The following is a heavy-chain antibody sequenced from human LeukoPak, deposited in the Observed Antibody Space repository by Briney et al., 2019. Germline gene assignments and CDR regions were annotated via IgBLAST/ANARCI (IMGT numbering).Heavy chain of an antibody. J-gene: IGHJ4*02. CDR2: FSGAGDYT. CDR3: AKHPYNDFWSGYYKGFDY. V-gene: IGHV3-23*01. CDR1: GFTFSTYA. Sequence: GGSLRLSCAASGFTFSTYAMSWVRQAPGKGLEWVSSFSGAGDYTHSADSVKGRFIISRDNSKNTLYLQMNSLRVEDTAVYYCAKHPYNDFWSGYYKGFDYWGQGTLVTVSS. D-gene: IGHD3-3*01.